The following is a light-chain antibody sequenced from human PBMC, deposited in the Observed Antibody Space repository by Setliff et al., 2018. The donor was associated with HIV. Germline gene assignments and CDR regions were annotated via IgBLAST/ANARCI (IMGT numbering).Light chain of an antibody. CDR3: SSYAGKSSGDV. CDR2: EVT. CDR1: SSKVGKYDF. Sequence: LTQPASVSGSPGQSITIACPGNSSKVGKYDFVSWYRQDPAKAPELAISEVTKRPSGVSKRFSGSKSGNTASLTISGLQPDDEADYYCSSYAGKSSGDVFGTGTKVTVL. J-gene: IGLJ1*01. V-gene: IGLV2-23*02.